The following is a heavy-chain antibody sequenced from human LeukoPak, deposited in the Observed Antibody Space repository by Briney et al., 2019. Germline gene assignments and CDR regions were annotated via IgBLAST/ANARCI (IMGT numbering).Heavy chain of an antibody. V-gene: IGHV4-59*08. CDR3: ARNVGWYAHDI. CDR2: IYGSGST. Sequence: SETLSLTCTVPGDSLSSQYWSWIRQPPGKGLEWVGYIYGSGSTNYYPPLKSRVSISEDTSKNYFSLSLTSVTAADTAVYCCARNVGWYAHDIWGQGTLVTVSS. CDR1: GDSLSSQY. J-gene: IGHJ4*02. D-gene: IGHD6-19*01.